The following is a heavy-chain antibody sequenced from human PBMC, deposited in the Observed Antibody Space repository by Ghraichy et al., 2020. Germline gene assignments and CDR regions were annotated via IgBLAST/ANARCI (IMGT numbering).Heavy chain of an antibody. CDR1: GFTFSDYW. Sequence: LNISCAASGFTFSDYWMHWVRQAPGKGLEWVANINQDGSEIYYVDSVKGRFTISRDSAKSSLHLQMNSLRAEDTAVYYCARDMGSGFYWGQGTLVTVSS. V-gene: IGHV3-7*03. J-gene: IGHJ4*02. CDR3: ARDMGSGFY. D-gene: IGHD3-10*01. CDR2: INQDGSEI.